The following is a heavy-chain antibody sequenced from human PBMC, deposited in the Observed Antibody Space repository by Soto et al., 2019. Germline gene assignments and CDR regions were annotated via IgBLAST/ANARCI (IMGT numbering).Heavy chain of an antibody. J-gene: IGHJ6*02. V-gene: IGHV4-34*12. D-gene: IGHD1-26*01. CDR2: IIHSGST. Sequence: SETLSLTCAVYGWSFSAYCWSWVRQPPGKGLEWIGEIIHSGSTKYNPSLKSRVTITVDTSKNQFSLKLSSVTAADTAVYYCARQRPTDGRWEFANYYGMDVWGQGTPVTVSS. CDR3: ARQRPTDGRWEFANYYGMDV. CDR1: GWSFSAYC.